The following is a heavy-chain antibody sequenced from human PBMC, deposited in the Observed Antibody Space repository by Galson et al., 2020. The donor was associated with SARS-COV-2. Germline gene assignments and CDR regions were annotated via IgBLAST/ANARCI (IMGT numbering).Heavy chain of an antibody. CDR1: AGSISSYF. J-gene: IGHJ4*02. CDR3: AGGSGNKIDF. V-gene: IGHV4-59*01. Sequence: SETLSLTCTVSAGSISSYFSNWIRQHPEKGLEWIGHIHYSGSTNYNPSLRSRVTISADTSKNQFSLKLTSVSAADTAIYYCAGGSGNKIDFWGQGSLVTVSS. CDR2: IHYSGST.